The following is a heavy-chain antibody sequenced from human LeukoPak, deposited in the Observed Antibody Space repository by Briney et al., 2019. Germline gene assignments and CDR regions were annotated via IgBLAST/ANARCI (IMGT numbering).Heavy chain of an antibody. CDR3: ASRYSGYPVYYYYGMDV. CDR2: IIPIFGIA. CDR1: GGTFSSYA. J-gene: IGHJ6*02. V-gene: IGHV1-69*04. D-gene: IGHD5-12*01. Sequence: ASVKVSCKASGGTFSSYAISWVRQAPGQGLEWMGRIIPIFGIANYAQKFQGRVTITADKSTSTAYMELSSLSSEDTAVHYCASRYSGYPVYYYYGMDVWGQRTTVTVSS.